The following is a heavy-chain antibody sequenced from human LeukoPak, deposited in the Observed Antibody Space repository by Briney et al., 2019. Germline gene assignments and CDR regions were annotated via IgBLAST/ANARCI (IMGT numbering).Heavy chain of an antibody. CDR3: AKVASGADY. V-gene: IGHV3-23*01. CDR1: GFTFNSYV. D-gene: IGHD6-19*01. CDR2: IGSSGGT. J-gene: IGHJ4*02. Sequence: GGSLRLSRAASGFTFNSYVMAWVRQAPGRGLDWVSSIGSSGGTSYPDSVKGRFTISRDNSKNTLYLQMNSLRAEDTAIYYCAKVASGADYWGQGTLVTVSS.